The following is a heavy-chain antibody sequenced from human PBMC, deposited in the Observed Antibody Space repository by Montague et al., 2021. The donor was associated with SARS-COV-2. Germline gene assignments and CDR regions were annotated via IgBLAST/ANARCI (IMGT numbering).Heavy chain of an antibody. CDR3: ARGSYVPDAFDL. D-gene: IGHD3-10*02. V-gene: IGHV4-59*01. CDR1: GGSISSYY. CDR2: IYYSGST. J-gene: IGHJ3*01. Sequence: SETLSLTCTVSGGSISSYYWGWIRQPPGKGLEWIGYIYYSGSTNSNPSLKSRVAISLDTSKNQFSLKLNSVTAADTAVYYCARGSYVPDAFDLWGQGTLVTVSS.